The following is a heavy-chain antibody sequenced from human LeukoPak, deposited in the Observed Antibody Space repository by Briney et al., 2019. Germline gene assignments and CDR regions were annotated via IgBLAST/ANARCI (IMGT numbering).Heavy chain of an antibody. CDR1: GFTFSGYS. CDR3: ARGYCSGGSCLEIFDY. Sequence: GGSLRLSCTASGFTFSGYSMNWIRQAPGKGLEWVAVIWYDGSNKYYADSVKGRFTISRDNSKNTLYLQMNSLRAEDTAVYYCARGYCSGGSCLEIFDYWGQGTLVTVSS. CDR2: IWYDGSNK. V-gene: IGHV3-33*08. D-gene: IGHD2-15*01. J-gene: IGHJ4*02.